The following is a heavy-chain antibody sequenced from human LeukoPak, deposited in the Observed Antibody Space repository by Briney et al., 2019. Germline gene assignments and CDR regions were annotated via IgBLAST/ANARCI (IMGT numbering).Heavy chain of an antibody. CDR2: IRSKANSYAT. J-gene: IGHJ3*02. V-gene: IGHV3-73*01. CDR3: TRLEQWQDAFDI. Sequence: GGSLRLSCAASGFTFSSYWMNWVRQAPGKGLEWVGRIRSKANSYATAYAASVKGRFTISRDDSKNTAYLQMNSLKAEDTAVYYCTRLEQWQDAFDIWGQGTMVTVSS. D-gene: IGHD6-19*01. CDR1: GFTFSSYW.